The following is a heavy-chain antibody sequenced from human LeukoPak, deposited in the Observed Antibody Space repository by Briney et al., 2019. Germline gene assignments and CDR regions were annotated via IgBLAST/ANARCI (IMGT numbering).Heavy chain of an antibody. CDR1: GFTFSSYW. J-gene: IGHJ1*01. V-gene: IGHV3-7*01. Sequence: GGSLRLSCAASGFTFSSYWMSWVRQAPGKGLEWVANINQDGSEKYYVDSVKGRFTISRDNAKNSLYLQMNSLRAEDTAVYYCARDPGIAAAGTPGEYFQHWGQGTLVTVSS. D-gene: IGHD6-13*01. CDR2: INQDGSEK. CDR3: ARDPGIAAAGTPGEYFQH.